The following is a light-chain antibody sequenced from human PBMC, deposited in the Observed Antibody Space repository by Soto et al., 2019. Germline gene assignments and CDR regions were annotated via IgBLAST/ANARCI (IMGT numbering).Light chain of an antibody. Sequence: DIQMTQSPSSVSASVGDRVTITCRASQGIGNWLAWYQQKPGKAPKLLIYAASSLQSGVPSRFSGSGSGIDFTLTISSLQPEDFATYYCQQADSFTTFGPGTKVDIK. J-gene: IGKJ3*01. V-gene: IGKV1-12*01. CDR3: QQADSFTT. CDR1: QGIGNW. CDR2: AAS.